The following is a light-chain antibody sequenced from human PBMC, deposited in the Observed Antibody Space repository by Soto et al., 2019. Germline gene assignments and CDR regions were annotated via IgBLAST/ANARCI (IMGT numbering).Light chain of an antibody. CDR2: GAS. J-gene: IGKJ1*01. CDR1: QSVGTW. V-gene: IGKV1-5*01. Sequence: TITCRASQSVGTWVAWYQQKPGKAPKLLIYGASNLESGVPSRFSGSGSGTEFTLTITTLQPDDFATYFCQQYNRNTWSFGPGTKVDIK. CDR3: QQYNRNTWS.